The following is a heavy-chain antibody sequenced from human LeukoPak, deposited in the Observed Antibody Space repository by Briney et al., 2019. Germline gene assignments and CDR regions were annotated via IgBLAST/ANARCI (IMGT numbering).Heavy chain of an antibody. V-gene: IGHV3-48*03. D-gene: IGHD3-9*01. CDR1: GFTFSSYE. Sequence: GALRLSCSASGFTFSSYEMNWVRQAPGKGLEWVSYISSSGSTIYYADSVKGRFTISRDNAKNSLYLQMNSLRAEDTAVYYCARKSELDILTGYYRGSYFDYWGQGTLVTVSS. J-gene: IGHJ4*02. CDR3: ARKSELDILTGYYRGSYFDY. CDR2: ISSSGSTI.